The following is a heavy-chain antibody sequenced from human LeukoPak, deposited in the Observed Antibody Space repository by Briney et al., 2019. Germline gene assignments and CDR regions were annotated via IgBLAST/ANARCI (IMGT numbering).Heavy chain of an antibody. Sequence: GGSLRLSCAASGFTFSGPPMHWVRQASGKGLEWVGRIKSNTNSYATAYAASVKGRFTISRDDSKNTAYLQMNSLRTEDTAVYYCTRQSIDLDCSATYCSNWFDPWGQGTLVTVSS. V-gene: IGHV3-73*01. J-gene: IGHJ5*02. CDR2: IKSNTNSYAT. D-gene: IGHD2-15*01. CDR1: GFTFSGPP. CDR3: TRQSIDLDCSATYCSNWFDP.